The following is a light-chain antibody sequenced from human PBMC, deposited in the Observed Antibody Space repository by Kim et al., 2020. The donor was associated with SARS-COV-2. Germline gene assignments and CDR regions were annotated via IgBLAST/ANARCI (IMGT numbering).Light chain of an antibody. Sequence: QSALTQPASVSGSPGQSITISCTGTSSDVGGSDHVSWYQQHPGEAPKLMIYEVSKRPSGVSNRFSGSKSGNTASLTISGLQAEDEADYYCYSYVLSISLVFGAGTKFIVL. CDR3: YSYVLSISLV. V-gene: IGLV2-23*02. J-gene: IGLJ1*01. CDR1: SSDVGGSDH. CDR2: EVS.